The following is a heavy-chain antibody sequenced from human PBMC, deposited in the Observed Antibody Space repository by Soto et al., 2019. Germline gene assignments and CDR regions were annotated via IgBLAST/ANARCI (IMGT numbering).Heavy chain of an antibody. Sequence: ASVKVSCKASGYTFTSYGISWVRQAPGQGLEWMGWISAYNGNTNYAQKLQGRVTMTTDTSTSTAYMELRSLRSDDTAVYYCARDSVDIVVVPAAPPIDAFDIRGQGTMVT. CDR3: ARDSVDIVVVPAAPPIDAFDI. CDR1: GYTFTSYG. D-gene: IGHD2-2*03. J-gene: IGHJ3*02. V-gene: IGHV1-18*01. CDR2: ISAYNGNT.